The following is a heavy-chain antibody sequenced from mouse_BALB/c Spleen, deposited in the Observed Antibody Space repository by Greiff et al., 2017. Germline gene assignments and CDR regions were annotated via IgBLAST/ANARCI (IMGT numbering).Heavy chain of an antibody. CDR1: GYTFTSYW. Sequence: VQLQQSGAELAKPGASVKMSCKASGYTFTSYWMHWVKQRPGQGLEWIGYINPSTGYTEYNQKFKDKATLTADKSSSTAYMQLSSLTSEDSAVYYCARWGYDGYFDYWGQGTTLTVSS. CDR2: INPSTGYT. V-gene: IGHV1-7*01. D-gene: IGHD2-14*01. CDR3: ARWGYDGYFDY. J-gene: IGHJ2*01.